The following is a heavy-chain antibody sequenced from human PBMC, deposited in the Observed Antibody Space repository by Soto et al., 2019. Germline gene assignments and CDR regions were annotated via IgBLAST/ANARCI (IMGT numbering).Heavy chain of an antibody. J-gene: IGHJ6*02. Sequence: ASVKVSCKASGYTFTSYDINWVRQATGQGLEWMGWMNPNSGNTGYAQKFQGRVTMTRNTSISTAYMELSSLRSEDTAVYYCARVGALIYDFWGGSKKHYGMDVWGQGTTVTAP. D-gene: IGHD3-3*01. CDR1: GYTFTSYD. CDR2: MNPNSGNT. CDR3: ARVGALIYDFWGGSKKHYGMDV. V-gene: IGHV1-8*01.